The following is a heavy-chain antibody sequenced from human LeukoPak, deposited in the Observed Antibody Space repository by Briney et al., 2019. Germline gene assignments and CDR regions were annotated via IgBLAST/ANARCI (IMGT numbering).Heavy chain of an antibody. CDR1: GYTFTSYY. D-gene: IGHD3-22*01. Sequence: ASVKVSCKASGYTFTSYYMHWARQAPGQGLEWMGIINPSGGSTSYAQKFQGRVTMTRDTSTSTVYMELSSLRSEDTAVYYCARGRWDYDSSGYFDYWGQGTLVTVSS. CDR2: INPSGGST. CDR3: ARGRWDYDSSGYFDY. J-gene: IGHJ4*02. V-gene: IGHV1-46*01.